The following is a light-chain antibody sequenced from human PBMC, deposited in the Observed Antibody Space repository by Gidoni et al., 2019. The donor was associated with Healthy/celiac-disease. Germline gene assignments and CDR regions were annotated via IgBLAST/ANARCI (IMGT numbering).Light chain of an antibody. CDR3: QQLNSYPHT. V-gene: IGKV1-9*01. CDR2: AAS. CDR1: QGISSY. J-gene: IGKJ4*01. Sequence: DAVTITCRASQGISSYLAWYQQKPGKAPKLLIYAASTLQSGVPSRFSGSGSGTEFTLTISSLQPEDFATYYCQQLNSYPHTFGGGTKVEIK.